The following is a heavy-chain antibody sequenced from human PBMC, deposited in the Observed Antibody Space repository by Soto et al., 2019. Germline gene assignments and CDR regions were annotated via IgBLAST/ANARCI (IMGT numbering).Heavy chain of an antibody. D-gene: IGHD1-7*01. V-gene: IGHV3-23*01. CDR2: ISGSGGST. J-gene: IGHJ3*02. CDR1: GFPFSSYA. CDR3: AKGNSWSPALVLDI. Sequence: PGGSLRLSCAASGFPFSSYAMSWVRPDTGKGLEWVSAISGSGGSTYYADSVKGRFTISRDSSKNTLYLQMNSLRAEDTAVYYCAKGNSWSPALVLDIWGQGTMVTVSS.